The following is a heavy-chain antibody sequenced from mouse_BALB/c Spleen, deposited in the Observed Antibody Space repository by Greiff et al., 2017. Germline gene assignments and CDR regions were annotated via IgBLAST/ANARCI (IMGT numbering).Heavy chain of an antibody. V-gene: IGHV1-7*01. D-gene: IGHD2-14*01. J-gene: IGHJ2*01. CDR2: INPSTGYT. CDR1: GYTFTSYW. CDR3: ATLYYRYDNLDY. Sequence: QVQLQQSGAELAKPGASVKMSCKASGYTFTSYWMHWVKQRPGQGLEWIGYINPSTGYTEYNQKFKDKATLTADKSSSTAYMQLSSLTSEDSAVYYCATLYYRYDNLDYWGQGTTLTVSS.